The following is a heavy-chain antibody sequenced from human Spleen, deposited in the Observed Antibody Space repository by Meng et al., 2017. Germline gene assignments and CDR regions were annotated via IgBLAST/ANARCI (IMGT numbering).Heavy chain of an antibody. CDR3: ARGPTTMAHDFDY. V-gene: IGHV4-34*01. D-gene: IGHD4-11*01. J-gene: IGHJ4*02. CDR2: INHSGRT. Sequence: VQLSWGGYGMFELSVDLSLTCAVDGGSFRYCYWIWIRQPPGKVLEWFGEINHSGRTNYNPSLESRAIISVDTSQNNLSLKLSSVTAADSAVYYCARGPTTMAHDFDYWGQGTLVTVSS. CDR1: GGSFRYCY.